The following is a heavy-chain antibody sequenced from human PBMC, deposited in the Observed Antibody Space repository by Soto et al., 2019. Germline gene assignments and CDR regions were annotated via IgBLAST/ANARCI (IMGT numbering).Heavy chain of an antibody. CDR3: AKGGDVPLRYFDWSNDAFDI. V-gene: IGHV3-23*01. J-gene: IGHJ3*02. CDR2: ISGSGGST. D-gene: IGHD3-9*01. CDR1: GFTFSSYA. Sequence: PGGSLRLSCAASGFTFSSYAMSWVRQAPGKGLEWVSAISGSGGSTYYADSVKGRFTISRDNSKNTLYLQMNSLRAEDTAVYYCAKGGDVPLRYFDWSNDAFDIWGQGTMVTVSS.